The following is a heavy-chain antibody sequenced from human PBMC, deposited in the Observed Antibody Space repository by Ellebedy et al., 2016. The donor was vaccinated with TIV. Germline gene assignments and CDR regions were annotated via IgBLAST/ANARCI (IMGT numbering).Heavy chain of an antibody. Sequence: SETLSLXCSVSGDSMTNQYWSWIRQPPGKRLEWIGYVHYSGTTDYNPSLRSRVTISLDTSKNHFSLKLTSVTAADTAVYYCARGSPTGNYWGQGTLVTVSS. CDR2: VHYSGTT. D-gene: IGHD4-11*01. CDR3: ARGSPTGNY. V-gene: IGHV4-59*11. J-gene: IGHJ4*02. CDR1: GDSMTNQY.